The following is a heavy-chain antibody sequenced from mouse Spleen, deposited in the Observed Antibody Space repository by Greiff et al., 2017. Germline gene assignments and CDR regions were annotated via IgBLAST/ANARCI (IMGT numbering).Heavy chain of an antibody. D-gene: IGHD2-1*01. V-gene: IGHV1-69*01. CDR2: IDPSDSYT. Sequence: QVQLQQPGAELVMPGASVKLSCKASGYTFTSYWMHWVKQRPGQGLEWIGEIDPSDSYTNYNQKFKGKATLTVDKSSSTAYMQLSSLTSEDSAVYYCARSGGNYGDYWGQGTTLTVSS. J-gene: IGHJ2*01. CDR3: ARSGGNYGDY. CDR1: GYTFTSYW.